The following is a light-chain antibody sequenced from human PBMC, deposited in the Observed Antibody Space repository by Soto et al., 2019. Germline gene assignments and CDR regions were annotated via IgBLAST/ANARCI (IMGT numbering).Light chain of an antibody. Sequence: EIALTQSPGTLSLSPGERATLSCRASQSVSSSYLAWYQQKPGQAPRLLISAASSWATGIPDRFSGTGSGTDFTLTISRLEPEDFAVYYCQQYGSLPYTFGQGTKLEIK. J-gene: IGKJ2*01. V-gene: IGKV3-20*01. CDR2: AAS. CDR3: QQYGSLPYT. CDR1: QSVSSSY.